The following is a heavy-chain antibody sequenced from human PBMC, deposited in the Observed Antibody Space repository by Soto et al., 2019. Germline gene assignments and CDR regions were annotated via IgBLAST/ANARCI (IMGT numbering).Heavy chain of an antibody. V-gene: IGHV4-38-2*02. D-gene: IGHD2-15*01. CDR1: GYSISSGYY. Sequence: SETLSLTRAVSGYSISSGYYWGWIRQPPGKGLEWIGSIYHSGSTYYNPSLKSRVTISVDTSKNQFSLKLSSVTAADTAVYYCARDQGHPHSGANWFDPWGQGTLVTVSS. CDR2: IYHSGST. CDR3: ARDQGHPHSGANWFDP. J-gene: IGHJ5*02.